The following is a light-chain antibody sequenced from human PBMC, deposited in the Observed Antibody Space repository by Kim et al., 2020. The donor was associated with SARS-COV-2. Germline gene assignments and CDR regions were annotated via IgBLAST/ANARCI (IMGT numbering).Light chain of an antibody. CDR3: QVWDSSGDHPV. CDR1: NLGTKN. J-gene: IGLJ2*01. Sequence: SYELTQPPSVSVAPGKTARITCGGNNLGTKNVHWYQQTPGQAPVLVIYYDRDRPSGIPERFSGSNSENTATLTISRVEAGDEADYYCQVWDSSGDHPVFGGGTQLTVL. V-gene: IGLV3-21*04. CDR2: YDR.